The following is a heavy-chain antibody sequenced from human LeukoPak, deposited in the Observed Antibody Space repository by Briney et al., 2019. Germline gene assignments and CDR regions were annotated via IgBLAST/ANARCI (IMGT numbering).Heavy chain of an antibody. CDR1: GGTFSSYA. Sequence: SVKVSCKASGGTFSSYAISWVRQAPGQGLEWMGRIIPILGIANYAQKFQGRVTITADKSTSTAYMELSSLRSEDTAVYYCARDTQTYDILTGPPQTLYGMDVWGQGTTVTVSS. J-gene: IGHJ6*02. V-gene: IGHV1-69*04. CDR3: ARDTQTYDILTGPPQTLYGMDV. D-gene: IGHD3-9*01. CDR2: IIPILGIA.